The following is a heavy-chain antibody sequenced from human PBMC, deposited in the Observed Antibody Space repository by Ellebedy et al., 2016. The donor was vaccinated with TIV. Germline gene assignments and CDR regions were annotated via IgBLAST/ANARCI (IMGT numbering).Heavy chain of an antibody. CDR2: SGAAGDT. D-gene: IGHD3-10*01. V-gene: IGHV3-13*01. J-gene: IGHJ2*01. Sequence: GESLKISCAASGFSLTGSDLHWVRRRRGKGLEWVAASGAAGDTYYPDSVMGRFTISRESAKNSFYLQMNSLAAGDTAVYYCARGGPGGDNWFFGLWGRGTQVTVSS. CDR3: ARGGPGGDNWFFGL. CDR1: GFSLTGSD.